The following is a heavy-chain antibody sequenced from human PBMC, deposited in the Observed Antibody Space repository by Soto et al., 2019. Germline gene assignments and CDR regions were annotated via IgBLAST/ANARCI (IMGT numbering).Heavy chain of an antibody. CDR3: ARVWGGAFAI. D-gene: IGHD3-10*01. V-gene: IGHV4-59*01. CDR1: GGSISSYY. CDR2: IYYSGST. Sequence: SETLSLTCTVSGGSISSYYWSWIRQPPGKGLEWIGYIYYSGSTNYIPSLKSRVTISVDTSKNQFSLKLSSVTAADTAVYYCARVWGGAFAIWGQGTMVTVSS. J-gene: IGHJ3*02.